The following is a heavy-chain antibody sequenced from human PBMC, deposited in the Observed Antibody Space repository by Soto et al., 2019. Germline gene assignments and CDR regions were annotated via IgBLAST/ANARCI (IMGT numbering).Heavy chain of an antibody. D-gene: IGHD2-15*01. Sequence: QVHLVQSGSEVKKPGSSVTVSCKASGGTFNTYTFSWVRQAPGQVLEWRGSILPIMGSVNYAHDFRGRLSITADPSTTTAYMELTSMTSHDTDIYSCAIIPRYSYPNSDPLDNWGQGNLVTVSA. CDR2: ILPIMGSV. J-gene: IGHJ4*02. V-gene: IGHV1-69*01. CDR1: GGTFNTYT. CDR3: AIIPRYSYPNSDPLDN.